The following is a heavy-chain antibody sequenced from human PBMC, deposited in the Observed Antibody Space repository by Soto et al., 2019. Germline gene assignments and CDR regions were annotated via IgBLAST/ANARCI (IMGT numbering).Heavy chain of an antibody. CDR3: ATLGHMAARLRS. D-gene: IGHD6-6*01. J-gene: IGHJ5*02. CDR1: GYTFTSYA. Sequence: ASVKVSCKASGYTFTSYAMHWVRQAPGQRLEWMGWINAGNGNTKYSQKFQGRVTITRDTSASTAYMELSSLRSEDTAVYYCATLGHMAARLRSWGQGTLVTVSS. V-gene: IGHV1-3*01. CDR2: INAGNGNT.